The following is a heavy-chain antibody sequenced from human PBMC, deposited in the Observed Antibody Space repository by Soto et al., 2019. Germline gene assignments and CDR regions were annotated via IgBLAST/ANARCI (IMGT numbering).Heavy chain of an antibody. Sequence: ASVKVSCKASGYTFTSYGISWVRQAPGQGLEWMGWISAYNGNTNYAQKLQGRVTMTTDTSSSTAYMELRSLRSDDTAVYYCARDFIGKSDFDYWGQGTLVTVSS. J-gene: IGHJ4*02. CDR2: ISAYNGNT. CDR3: ARDFIGKSDFDY. D-gene: IGHD1-26*01. CDR1: GYTFTSYG. V-gene: IGHV1-18*01.